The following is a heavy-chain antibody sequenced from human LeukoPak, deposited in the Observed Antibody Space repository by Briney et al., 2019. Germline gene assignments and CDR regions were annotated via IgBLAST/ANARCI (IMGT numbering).Heavy chain of an antibody. CDR1: GFTFSSYG. J-gene: IGHJ4*02. Sequence: GGSLRLSCAASGFTFSSYGMHWVRQAPGKGLEWVAFIRLDGSNKNYADSVKGRFTISRDNSKNTLYLQMNSLRGDDTAVYYCAKPHFDYWGQGTLVTVSS. CDR2: IRLDGSNK. CDR3: AKPHFDY. V-gene: IGHV3-30*02.